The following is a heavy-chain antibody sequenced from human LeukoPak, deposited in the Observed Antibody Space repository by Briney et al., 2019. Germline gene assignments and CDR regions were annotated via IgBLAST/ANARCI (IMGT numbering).Heavy chain of an antibody. CDR1: GGSISSGVYY. D-gene: IGHD6-19*01. CDR2: VYHRGNT. Sequence: SETLSLTCTVSGGSISSGVYYWAWIRQPPGKGLEWIGSVYHRGNTYYNLSLKSRVTISVATSKNQFSLNLRSVTAADTTVYYCARQTTAYSSGWHFDYWGQGILLTVSS. J-gene: IGHJ4*02. CDR3: ARQTTAYSSGWHFDY. V-gene: IGHV4-39*01.